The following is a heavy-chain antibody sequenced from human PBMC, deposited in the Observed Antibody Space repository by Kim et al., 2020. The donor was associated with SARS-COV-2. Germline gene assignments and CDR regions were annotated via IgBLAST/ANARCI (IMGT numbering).Heavy chain of an antibody. CDR2: IWYDGSNK. J-gene: IGHJ1*01. CDR3: AKMRRPRVGPGGLQH. Sequence: GGSLRLSCAASGFTFSSYGMHWVRQAPGKGLEWVAVIWYDGSNKYYADSVKGRFTISRDNSKNTLYLQMNSLRAEDTAVYYCAKMRRPRVGPGGLQHWGQGTLVTVSS. CDR1: GFTFSSYG. V-gene: IGHV3-33*06. D-gene: IGHD3-16*01.